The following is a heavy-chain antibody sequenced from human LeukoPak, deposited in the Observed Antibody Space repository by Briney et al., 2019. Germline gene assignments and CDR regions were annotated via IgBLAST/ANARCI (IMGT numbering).Heavy chain of an antibody. D-gene: IGHD6-13*01. V-gene: IGHV3-15*01. CDR1: GFTFSNAW. CDR3: TTITTAGYLDY. CDR2: IKSKTDGGTT. J-gene: IGHJ4*02. Sequence: GGSLRLSCAASGFTFSNAWMSWVRQAPGKGLGWVGRIKSKTDGGTTDYAAPVKGRFTISRDDSKNTLYLQMNSLKTEDTAVYYCTTITTAGYLDYWGQGTLVTVSS.